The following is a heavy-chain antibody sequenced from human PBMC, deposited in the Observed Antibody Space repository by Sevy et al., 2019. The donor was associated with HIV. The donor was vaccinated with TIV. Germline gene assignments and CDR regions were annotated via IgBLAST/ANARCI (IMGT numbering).Heavy chain of an antibody. V-gene: IGHV4-59*08. CDR1: GGSITSLY. D-gene: IGHD1-26*01. CDR3: AGENAWGRGYS. Sequence: SETLSLTCTVSGGSITSLYWNWIRQPPGKGLEWIANIYYNGHINYNPSLKSRVTISLDTSKNQFPLRLSSVTAADTAMYYCAGENAWGRGYSWGQGTLVTVSS. J-gene: IGHJ4*02. CDR2: IYYNGHI.